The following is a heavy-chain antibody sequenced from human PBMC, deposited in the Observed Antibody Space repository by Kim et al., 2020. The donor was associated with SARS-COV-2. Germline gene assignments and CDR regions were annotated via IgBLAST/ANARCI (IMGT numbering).Heavy chain of an antibody. CDR3: ARVGSIAVAGTPRFDP. V-gene: IGHV1-3*01. Sequence: ASVKVSCKASGYTFTSYAMHWVRQAPGQRLEWMGWINAGNGNTKYSQKFQGRVTITRDTSASTAYMELSSLRSEDTAVYYCARVGSIAVAGTPRFDPWGQGTLVTVSS. J-gene: IGHJ5*02. D-gene: IGHD6-19*01. CDR2: INAGNGNT. CDR1: GYTFTSYA.